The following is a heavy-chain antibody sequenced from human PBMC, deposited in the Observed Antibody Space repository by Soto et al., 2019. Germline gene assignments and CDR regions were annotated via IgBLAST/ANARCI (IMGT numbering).Heavy chain of an antibody. V-gene: IGHV3-48*02. J-gene: IGHJ4*02. Sequence: GGSLRLSCAASGFTFSTYATNWVRQFPGRGLEWVSYISSSSSAIDYADSVKGRFTVSRDNAKNSLYLQMNSLRDEDTAVYYCASDRSLGSNWYYYLESWGQGTLVTVPS. CDR3: ASDRSLGSNWYYYLES. CDR1: GFTFSTYA. CDR2: ISSSSSAI. D-gene: IGHD3-16*01.